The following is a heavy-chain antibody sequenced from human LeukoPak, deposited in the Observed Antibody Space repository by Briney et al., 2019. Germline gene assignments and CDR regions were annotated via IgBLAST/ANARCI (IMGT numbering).Heavy chain of an antibody. D-gene: IGHD5-24*01. V-gene: IGHV3-20*04. CDR1: GCSFDDYG. Sequence: GGSLRLSCAGSGCSFDDYGMRWVRQVPGKGLEWVAGINWNGGSTGYAASVKGQCTISRDNAKTALYLEMNSLRAEDTAFYYCVRLGRDGYTYGAAYWGQGTLVTVSS. CDR2: INWNGGST. CDR3: VRLGRDGYTYGAAY. J-gene: IGHJ1*01.